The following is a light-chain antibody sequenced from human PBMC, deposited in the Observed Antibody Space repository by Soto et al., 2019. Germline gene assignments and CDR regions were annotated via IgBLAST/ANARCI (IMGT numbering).Light chain of an antibody. J-gene: IGKJ1*01. CDR2: GAL. CDR3: QYYDESMWT. Sequence: EVVLTQSPATLSLSPGEGATLSCRASQSVVTTYLAWYQQKYGQSPRLLIYGALYRAPGIPDRFSGSGSGTEFTHSISRLEPEDFAVYYCQYYDESMWTFGQGTKVEVK. V-gene: IGKV3-20*01. CDR1: QSVVTTY.